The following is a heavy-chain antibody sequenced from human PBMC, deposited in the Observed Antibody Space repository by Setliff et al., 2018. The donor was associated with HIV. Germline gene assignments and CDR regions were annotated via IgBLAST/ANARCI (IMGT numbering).Heavy chain of an antibody. J-gene: IGHJ6*02. CDR1: GFIFSSCG. V-gene: IGHV3-30*02. CDR3: AIGRQGYHYGMDV. CDR2: IRYDGTNK. Sequence: PGGSLRLSCAASGFIFSSCGMHWVRQAPGKGLEWVAFIRYDGTNKYYADSVKGRFTISRDNSKNTLYLQMNSLRAEDTAVYYCAIGRQGYHYGMDVWGQGTTVTVSS. D-gene: IGHD3-16*02.